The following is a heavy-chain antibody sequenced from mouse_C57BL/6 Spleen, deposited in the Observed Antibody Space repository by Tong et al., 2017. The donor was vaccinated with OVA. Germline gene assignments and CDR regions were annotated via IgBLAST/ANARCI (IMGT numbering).Heavy chain of an antibody. CDR3: ARDRITTVVDDSAY. V-gene: IGHV5-4*01. CDR2: ISDGGSYT. CDR1: GFTFSSYA. Sequence: EVQLQDSGRGLVKPGGSLKLSCAASGFTFSSYAMSWVRQTPEKRLEWVATISDGGSYTYYPDNVKGRFTISRDNAKNNLYLQMSHLKSEDTAMYYCARDRITTVVDDSAYWDKGTTLTVSS. D-gene: IGHD1-1*01. J-gene: IGHJ2*01.